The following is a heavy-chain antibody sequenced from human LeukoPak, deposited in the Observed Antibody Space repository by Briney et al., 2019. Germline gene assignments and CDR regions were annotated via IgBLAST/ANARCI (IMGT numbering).Heavy chain of an antibody. D-gene: IGHD3-9*01. CDR2: IFSNDEK. J-gene: IGHJ3*02. V-gene: IGHV2-26*01. CDR1: GFSLSNARMG. Sequence: SGPVLVKPTETLTLTCTVSGFSLSNARMGVSWIRQPPGKALDWLAHIFSNDEKSYSTSLKSKLTISKDTSKSQVVLTMTNMVPVDTATYYCARIRMGDILTGYFPDAFDIWGQGTMVTVSS. CDR3: ARIRMGDILTGYFPDAFDI.